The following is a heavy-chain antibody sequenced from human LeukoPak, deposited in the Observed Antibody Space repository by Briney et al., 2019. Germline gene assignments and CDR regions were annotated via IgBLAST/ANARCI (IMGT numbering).Heavy chain of an antibody. CDR2: INHSGTT. D-gene: IGHD2-2*01. J-gene: IGHJ4*02. V-gene: IGHV4-34*01. CDR1: GGSFTGYY. CDR3: ARKEGRSEYQPSFDS. Sequence: SQTLSLTCAVYGGSFTGYYWSWIRHTPGERPEWIGEINHSGTTNYNPSLKSRVTISVDTSKNQFSLKLSSMTAADTAVYYCARKEGRSEYQPSFDSWGQGTLVTVSS.